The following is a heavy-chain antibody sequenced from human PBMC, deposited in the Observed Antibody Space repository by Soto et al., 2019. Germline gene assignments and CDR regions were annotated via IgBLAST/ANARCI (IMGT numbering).Heavy chain of an antibody. D-gene: IGHD6-13*01. J-gene: IGHJ4*02. CDR3: ARGGRTAAADY. CDR1: GYTFTSYG. V-gene: IGHV1-18*01. CDR2: TSTSNGNT. Sequence: QVQLVQSGAEVKKPGASVKVSCKASGYTFTSYGLTWVRQAPGQGLEWMGWTSTSNGNTNYAQKLQGRVTLTTDTSTPTAYTELRSLRSDDTAVYYCARGGRTAAADYWGQGTLVTVSA.